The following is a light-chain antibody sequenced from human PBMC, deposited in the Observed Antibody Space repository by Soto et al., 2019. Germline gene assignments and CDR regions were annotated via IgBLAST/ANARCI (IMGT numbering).Light chain of an antibody. CDR1: SSDVGSYNR. CDR3: SSYTSSSTLYV. V-gene: IGLV2-18*02. CDR2: EVS. J-gene: IGLJ1*01. Sequence: QSALTQPPSVSGSPGQSVTISCTGTSSDVGSYNRVSWYQQPPGTAPKLMIYEVSNRPSGVPDRSSGSKSGNTASLTISGLQAEDEADYYCSSYTSSSTLYVFGTGTKVTVL.